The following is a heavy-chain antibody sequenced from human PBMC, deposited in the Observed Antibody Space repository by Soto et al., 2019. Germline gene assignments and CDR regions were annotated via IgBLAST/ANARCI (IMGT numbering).Heavy chain of an antibody. V-gene: IGHV4-4*02. CDR2: IFHDGTA. CDR3: ARLVYDTRLNYMYFDF. CDR1: GVSISSGNW. Sequence: SETLSLTCAVSGVSISSGNWWTWVRQTPQRGLEYIGEIFHDGTANYYPSFERRVAISVDTSKNQFSPKLTSATAADTAIYFCARLVYDTRLNYMYFDFWGQGALVTVS. D-gene: IGHD3-10*01. J-gene: IGHJ4*02.